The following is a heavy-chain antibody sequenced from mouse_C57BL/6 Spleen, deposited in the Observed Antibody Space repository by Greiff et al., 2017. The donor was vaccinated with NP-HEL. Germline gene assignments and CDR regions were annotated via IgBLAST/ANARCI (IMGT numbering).Heavy chain of an antibody. CDR3: ARVELGHWYFDV. CDR2: ISDGGSYT. D-gene: IGHD4-1*01. V-gene: IGHV5-4*01. CDR1: GFTFSSYA. Sequence: VESGGGLVKPGGSLKLSCAASGFTFSSYAMSWVRQTPEKRLEWVATISDGGSYTYYPDNVKGRFTISRDNAKNNLYLQMSHLKSEDTAMYYCARVELGHWYFDVWGTGTTVTVSS. J-gene: IGHJ1*03.